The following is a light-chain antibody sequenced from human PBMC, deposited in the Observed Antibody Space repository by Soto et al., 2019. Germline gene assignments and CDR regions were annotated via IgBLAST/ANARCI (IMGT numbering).Light chain of an antibody. J-gene: IGKJ5*01. V-gene: IGKV3-11*01. CDR1: QSVSSY. CDR2: DAS. Sequence: EIVLTQSPGTLSLSRGERATLSCRASQSVSSYLAWYQQKPGQAPRLLIYDASNRATGIPARFSGSGSGTDFTLTISSLEPEDFAVYYCQQRSNLIAFGQGTRLEIK. CDR3: QQRSNLIA.